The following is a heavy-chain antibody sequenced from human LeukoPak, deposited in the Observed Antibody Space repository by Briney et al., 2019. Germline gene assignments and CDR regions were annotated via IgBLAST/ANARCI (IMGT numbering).Heavy chain of an antibody. CDR3: AREKNYYDSSGPRGYFDY. D-gene: IGHD3-22*01. CDR2: IYYSGST. Sequence: SETLSLTCTVSGGSISSGDYYWSWIRQPPGKGLEWIGYIYYSGSTYYNPSLKSRVTISVDTSKNQFSLKLSSVTAADTAVYYCAREKNYYDSSGPRGYFDYWGQGTLVTVSS. V-gene: IGHV4-30-4*01. CDR1: GGSISSGDYY. J-gene: IGHJ4*02.